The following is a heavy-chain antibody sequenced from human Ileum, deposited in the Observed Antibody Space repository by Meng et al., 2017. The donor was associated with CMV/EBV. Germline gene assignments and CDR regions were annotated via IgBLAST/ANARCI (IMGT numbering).Heavy chain of an antibody. J-gene: IGHJ4*02. CDR3: AKDGEGYPL. Sequence: RLSCAAAGFPFNESWMSWLRQAPGKGLEWVANIKKDGSDKYYMDSVKGRFIISKDNANNLLYLQMNSLRAEDTAVYFCAKDGEGYPLWGQGTLVTVSS. CDR2: IKKDGSDK. D-gene: IGHD5-18*01. V-gene: IGHV3-7*01. CDR1: GFPFNESW.